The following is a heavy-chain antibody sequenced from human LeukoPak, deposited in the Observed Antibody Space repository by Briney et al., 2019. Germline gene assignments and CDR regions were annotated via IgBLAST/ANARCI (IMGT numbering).Heavy chain of an antibody. CDR1: GGSISSYC. CDR2: IYYSGST. Sequence: SETLSLTCTVAGGSISSYCWSWIRQPPGRGLEWIGYIYYSGSTNYNPSLKSRVTISVDTSKNQFSLKLSSVTAADTAVYYCARGRWLQFYYYYYMDVWGKGTTVTVSS. CDR3: ARGRWLQFYYYYYMDV. D-gene: IGHD5-24*01. V-gene: IGHV4-59*12. J-gene: IGHJ6*03.